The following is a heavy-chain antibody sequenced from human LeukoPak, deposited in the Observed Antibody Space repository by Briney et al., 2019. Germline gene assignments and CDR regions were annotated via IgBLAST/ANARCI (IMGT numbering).Heavy chain of an antibody. V-gene: IGHV4-59*01. D-gene: IGHD3-22*01. Sequence: KPSETLSLTCTVSGGSISSYYWSWIRQPPGKGLEWIGYIYYSGSTNYNPSLKSRVTISVDTSKNQFSLKLSSVTAADTAVYYCARDTRWNDRHYYYGMDVWGQGTTVTVSS. CDR3: ARDTRWNDRHYYYGMDV. CDR2: IYYSGST. J-gene: IGHJ6*02. CDR1: GGSISSYY.